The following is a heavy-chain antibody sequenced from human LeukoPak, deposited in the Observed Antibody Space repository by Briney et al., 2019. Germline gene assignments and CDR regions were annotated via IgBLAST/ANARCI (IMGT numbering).Heavy chain of an antibody. J-gene: IGHJ4*02. V-gene: IGHV5-10-1*01. CDR3: ARRGRSSSNFDF. D-gene: IGHD6-6*01. Sequence: GEPLKISCKGSGYIFTSYWITWVRQLPGKGLEWMGMIDPTDSYTNYSPSFQGHVTISTDKSISTAYLQWSSRKASDTAIYYCARRGRSSSNFDFWGQGTLVTVSS. CDR2: IDPTDSYT. CDR1: GYIFTSYW.